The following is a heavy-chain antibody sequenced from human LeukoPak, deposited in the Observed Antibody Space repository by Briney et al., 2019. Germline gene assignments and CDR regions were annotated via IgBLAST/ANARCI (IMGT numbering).Heavy chain of an antibody. D-gene: IGHD2-8*01. J-gene: IGHJ6*02. CDR1: GGSISSYY. CDR3: ARDRGYCTNGVCYGGYYYYGMDV. V-gene: IGHV4-59*01. CDR2: IYYSGST. Sequence: SETLSLTCTVSGGSISSYYWSWIRQPPGKGLEWIGYIYYSGSTNYNPSLKSRVTISVDTSKNRFSLKLSSVTAADTAVYYCARDRGYCTNGVCYGGYYYYGMDVWGQGTTVTVSS.